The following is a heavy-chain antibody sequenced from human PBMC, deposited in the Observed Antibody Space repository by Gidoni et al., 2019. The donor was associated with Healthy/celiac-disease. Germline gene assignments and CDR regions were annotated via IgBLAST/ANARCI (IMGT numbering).Heavy chain of an antibody. CDR1: GVSVSSYG. D-gene: IGHD5-12*01. Sequence: QVQLVASAGGVVQPGRSLRPPSAASGVSVSSYGMHWVRQAPGQGLEWVAVIWYDGSNKYYADSVKGRFTISRDKSKNTLYLQMNSLRAEDTAVYYCARAAGDGYKTYYFDYWGQGTLVTVSS. CDR3: ARAAGDGYKTYYFDY. V-gene: IGHV3-33*08. J-gene: IGHJ4*02. CDR2: IWYDGSNK.